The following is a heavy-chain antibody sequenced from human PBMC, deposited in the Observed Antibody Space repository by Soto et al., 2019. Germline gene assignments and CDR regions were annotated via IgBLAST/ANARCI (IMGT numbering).Heavy chain of an antibody. Sequence: GESLKISCKGSGYSFTSYWIGWVRQMPGKGLEWMGIIYPGDSDTRYSPSFQGQVTISADKSISTAYLQWSSLKASDTAMYYCARQASTIFGVVKDYYYYYAMDVWAQGTTVTGSS. J-gene: IGHJ6*02. V-gene: IGHV5-51*01. CDR3: ARQASTIFGVVKDYYYYYAMDV. CDR1: GYSFTSYW. CDR2: IYPGDSDT. D-gene: IGHD3-3*01.